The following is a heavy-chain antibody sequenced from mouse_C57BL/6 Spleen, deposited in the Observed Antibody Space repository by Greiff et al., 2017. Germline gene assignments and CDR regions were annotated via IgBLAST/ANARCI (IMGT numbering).Heavy chain of an antibody. J-gene: IGHJ4*01. CDR1: GYTFTSYG. CDR2: IYIGNGYT. CDR3: ARSDYGSRRGAMDY. Sequence: EVKVVESGAELVRPGSSVKMSCKTSGYTFTSYGINWVKQRPGQGLEWIGYIYIGNGYTEYNEKFKGKATLTSDTSSSTAYMQLSSLTSEDSAIYFCARSDYGSRRGAMDYWGQGTSVTVSS. D-gene: IGHD1-1*01. V-gene: IGHV1-58*01.